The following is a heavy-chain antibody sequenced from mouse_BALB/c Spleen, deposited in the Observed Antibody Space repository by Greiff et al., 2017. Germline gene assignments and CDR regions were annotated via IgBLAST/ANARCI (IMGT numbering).Heavy chain of an antibody. J-gene: IGHJ4*01. CDR2: IYPGDGDT. Sequence: QVQLQQSGAELARPGASVKLSCKASGYTFTSYWMQWVKQRPGQGLEWIGAIYPGDGDTRYTQKFKGKATLTADKSSSTAYMQLSSLASEDSAVYYCARWRVEDAMDYWGQGTSVTVSS. V-gene: IGHV1-87*01. CDR3: ARWRVEDAMDY. CDR1: GYTFTSYW. D-gene: IGHD1-1*01.